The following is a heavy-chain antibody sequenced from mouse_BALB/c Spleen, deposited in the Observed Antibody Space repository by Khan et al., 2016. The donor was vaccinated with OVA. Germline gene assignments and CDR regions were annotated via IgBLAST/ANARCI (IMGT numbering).Heavy chain of an antibody. V-gene: IGHV5-6-5*01. J-gene: IGHJ1*01. CDR3: ARDYYYGTGYFDV. Sequence: EVKLEESGGGLVKPGGSLKLSCAASGFTFSSYAMSWVRQTPEKRLEWVASISSGGSTYYPDSVKGRFTISRDNARNILYLQMSSLRAEDTAMYYGARDYYYGTGYFDVWGAGTTVTVSS. D-gene: IGHD1-1*01. CDR2: ISSGGST. CDR1: GFTFSSYA.